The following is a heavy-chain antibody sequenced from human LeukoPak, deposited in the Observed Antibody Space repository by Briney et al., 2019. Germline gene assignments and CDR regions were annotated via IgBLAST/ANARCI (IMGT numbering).Heavy chain of an antibody. Sequence: ASVKVSCKASGYTFTSYYLRWVRQAPGQGLEWMGIINPSGGNTNYAQKFQGRVTMTRDTSTSTVYMELSSLRSEDTAVYYCARGPDDYGDYWGQGTLVTVSS. D-gene: IGHD5-24*01. J-gene: IGHJ4*02. CDR1: GYTFTSYY. V-gene: IGHV1-46*01. CDR3: ARGPDDYGDY. CDR2: INPSGGNT.